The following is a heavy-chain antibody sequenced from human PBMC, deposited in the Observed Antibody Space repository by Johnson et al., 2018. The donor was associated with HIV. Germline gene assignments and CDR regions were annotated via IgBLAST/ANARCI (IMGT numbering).Heavy chain of an antibody. J-gene: IGHJ3*02. Sequence: MLLVESGGGLVQPGGSLRLSCAASGFIFRSYDMHWVRQTAGKGLEWVSAIGKVSDTYYSDSVKGRFSMSRENVKNSLYLQMNNLRAGDTAVYFCARESRDGPNLRAFDIWGQWTTVIVSS. V-gene: IGHV3-13*01. CDR2: IGKVSDT. D-gene: IGHD5-24*01. CDR3: ARESRDGPNLRAFDI. CDR1: GFIFRSYD.